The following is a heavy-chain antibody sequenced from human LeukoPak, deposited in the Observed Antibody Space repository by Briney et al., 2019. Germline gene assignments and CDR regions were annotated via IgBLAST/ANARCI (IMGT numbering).Heavy chain of an antibody. Sequence: GASVKVSCKAFGYSLTNDYVHWGRQAPGQGLEWVGEINPSGGSTSYAQKFQGRITVTRETYMNTVFMDLSSLRSEDTATYYCARGAPTTRIGAGRFDYWGQGSLLTVAS. CDR1: GYSLTNDY. J-gene: IGHJ4*02. D-gene: IGHD5-12*01. V-gene: IGHV1-46*01. CDR2: INPSGGST. CDR3: ARGAPTTRIGAGRFDY.